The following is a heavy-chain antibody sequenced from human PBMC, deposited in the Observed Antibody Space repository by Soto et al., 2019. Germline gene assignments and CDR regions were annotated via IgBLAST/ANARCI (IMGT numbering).Heavy chain of an antibody. J-gene: IGHJ4*02. Sequence: QVQLQESGPGLVKPSGALSLTCAVSGGSISSSNWWSWVRQPPGKGLEWIGEIYHSGSTNYNPSLKIRVTISVDKSKNHFSLKLSSVTAADTAVYYCARARGYSGYDLGGDYWGQGTLVTVSS. V-gene: IGHV4-4*02. D-gene: IGHD5-12*01. CDR3: ARARGYSGYDLGGDY. CDR1: GGSISSSNW. CDR2: IYHSGST.